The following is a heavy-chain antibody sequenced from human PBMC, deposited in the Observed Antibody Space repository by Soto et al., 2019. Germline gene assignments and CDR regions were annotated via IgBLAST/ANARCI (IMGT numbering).Heavy chain of an antibody. J-gene: IGHJ3*02. D-gene: IGHD3-10*01. Sequence: GASVKVSCKAFGYTFTGYYMHWVRQAPGQGLEWMGWINPNSGGTNYAQKFQGWVTMTRDTSISPAYMELSRLRSDDTAWYYWARVGITELNDAFDIWGQGTMVTVS. CDR1: GYTFTGYY. CDR3: ARVGITELNDAFDI. V-gene: IGHV1-2*04. CDR2: INPNSGGT.